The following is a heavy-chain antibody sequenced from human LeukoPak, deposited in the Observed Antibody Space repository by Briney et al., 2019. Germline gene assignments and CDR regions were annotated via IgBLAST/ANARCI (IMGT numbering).Heavy chain of an antibody. CDR3: ARGGLSIMGY. V-gene: IGHV3-30*03. D-gene: IGHD2/OR15-2a*01. J-gene: IGHJ4*02. CDR1: GFTFSSYG. CDR2: ISYDGSNK. Sequence: GGSLRLSCAASGFTFSSYGMHWVRQAPGKGLEWVAVISYDGSNKYYADSVKGRFTISRDNARNSLYLQMNSLRAEDTAVYFCARGGLSIMGYWGQGTLVTVSS.